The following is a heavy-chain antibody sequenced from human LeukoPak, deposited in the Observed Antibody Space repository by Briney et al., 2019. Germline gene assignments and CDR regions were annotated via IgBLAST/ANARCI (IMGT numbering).Heavy chain of an antibody. D-gene: IGHD4-17*01. CDR1: GGSVSSYY. V-gene: IGHV4-4*07. J-gene: IGHJ5*02. CDR2: IYTSGST. Sequence: SETLSLTCTVSGGSVSSYYWSWIRQPAGRELEWIGRIYTSGSTTYNTSLKSRVTISVDTSKNQFSLKLSSVTATDTAVYYCARDATTLTTRWFDPWGQGTLVTVSS. CDR3: ARDATTLTTRWFDP.